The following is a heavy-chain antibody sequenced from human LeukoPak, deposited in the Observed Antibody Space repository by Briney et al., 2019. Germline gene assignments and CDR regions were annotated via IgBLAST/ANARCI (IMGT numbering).Heavy chain of an antibody. CDR3: ARGPYELRFLEWSPPTDY. CDR2: IYSGADT. D-gene: IGHD3-3*01. CDR1: GFPVSSNY. Sequence: GESLKISCAASGFPVSSNYMSWVRQAPGKGLEWVSVIYSGADTYYAESVKGRFTISRDNSKNTLYLQMNSLRAEDTAVYYCARGPYELRFLEWSPPTDYWGQGTLVTVSS. J-gene: IGHJ4*02. V-gene: IGHV3-66*02.